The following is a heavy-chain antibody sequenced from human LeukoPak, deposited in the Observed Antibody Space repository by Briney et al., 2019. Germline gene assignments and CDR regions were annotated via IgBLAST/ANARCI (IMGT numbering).Heavy chain of an antibody. Sequence: PSETLSLTCAVYGGSFSGYYWSWIRQPPGKGLEWIGEINHSGSTNYNPSLKSRVTISVDTSKNQFSLKLSSVTAADTAVYYCARVRITGTTWYFDYWGQGTLVTVSP. CDR1: GGSFSGYY. CDR3: ARVRITGTTWYFDY. V-gene: IGHV4-34*01. J-gene: IGHJ4*02. CDR2: INHSGST. D-gene: IGHD1-7*01.